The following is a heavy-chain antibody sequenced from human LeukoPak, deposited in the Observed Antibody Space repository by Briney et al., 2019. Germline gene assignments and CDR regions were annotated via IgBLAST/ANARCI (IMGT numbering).Heavy chain of an antibody. V-gene: IGHV1-3*01. CDR3: ARDANVVAAREYYFDY. Sequence: ASVKVSCKASGYTFTSYAMHWVRQAPGQRPEWMGWINAGNGNTKYSQKFQGRVTITADESTSTAYMELSSLRSEDTAVYYCARDANVVAAREYYFDYWGQGTLVTVSS. J-gene: IGHJ4*02. D-gene: IGHD6-6*01. CDR2: INAGNGNT. CDR1: GYTFTSYA.